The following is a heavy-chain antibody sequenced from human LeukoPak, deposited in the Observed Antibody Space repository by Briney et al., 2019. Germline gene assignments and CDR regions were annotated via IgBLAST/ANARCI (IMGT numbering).Heavy chain of an antibody. J-gene: IGHJ4*02. V-gene: IGHV4-39*01. CDR1: GGSISSSNYY. Sequence: SETLSLTRTVSGGSISSSNYYWGWIRQPPGKGLEWIGNIYYSGSTYYKPSLKTRVTISVDTSKNQFSLKLTSVTAADTAVYYCARHASVDGNWPRPLDYWGQGSLATVSS. CDR3: ARHASVDGNWPRPLDY. CDR2: IYYSGST. D-gene: IGHD6-19*01.